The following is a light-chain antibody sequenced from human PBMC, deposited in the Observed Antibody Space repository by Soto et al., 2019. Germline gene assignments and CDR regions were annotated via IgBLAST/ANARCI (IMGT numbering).Light chain of an antibody. CDR2: LEGSGSY. J-gene: IGLJ2*01. Sequence: QPVLTQSSSASASLGSSVKLTCTLSSGHSSYIIAWHQQQPGKAPRYLMKLEGSGSYNKGSGVPDRFSGSSSGADRYLTISHLQSEDEADYYCETWDSNYSVFGGGTKVTVL. CDR3: ETWDSNYSV. CDR1: SGHSSYI. V-gene: IGLV4-60*03.